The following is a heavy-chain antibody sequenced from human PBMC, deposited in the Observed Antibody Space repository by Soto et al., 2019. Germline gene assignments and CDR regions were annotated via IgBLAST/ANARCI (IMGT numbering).Heavy chain of an antibody. CDR1: GYAFTSYG. CDR3: ARAATGSYHSAY. CDR2: IAPHSGRT. V-gene: IGHV1-18*04. J-gene: IGHJ4*02. Sequence: QVQLVQSGPEVKNPGASVRVSCVASGYAFTSYGVNWVRQAPGQGLEWMGWIAPHSGRTTYLPKFQGRVTMTADGSTNTAYIELRSLTSDDTGTYFCARAATGSYHSAYWGQGTVVTVSS. D-gene: IGHD3-10*01.